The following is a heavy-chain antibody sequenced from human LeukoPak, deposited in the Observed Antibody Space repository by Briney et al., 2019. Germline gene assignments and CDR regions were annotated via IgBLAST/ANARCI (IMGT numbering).Heavy chain of an antibody. CDR1: GGSISSFY. J-gene: IGHJ4*02. Sequence: SETLSLTCSVSGGSISSFYWSWVRQPAGKGLEWIGRISTRGNADYNPSLKSRVTLSIDTSKNQFSLKLSSVTAADTAMYYCASDSFYDSGGYFYYWGQGTLVTVSS. D-gene: IGHD3-22*01. CDR2: ISTRGNA. CDR3: ASDSFYDSGGYFYY. V-gene: IGHV4-4*07.